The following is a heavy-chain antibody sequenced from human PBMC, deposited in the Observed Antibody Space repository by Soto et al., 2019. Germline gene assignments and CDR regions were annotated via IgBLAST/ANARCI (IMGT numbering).Heavy chain of an antibody. CDR3: ATLTYYYDSSGYYYASDYFDY. CDR1: GGSVSSGSYY. J-gene: IGHJ4*02. D-gene: IGHD3-22*01. V-gene: IGHV4-61*01. CDR2: IYYSGST. Sequence: SETLSLTCTVSGGSVSSGSYYWSWIRQPPGKGLEWIGYIYYSGSTNYNPSLKSRVTISVDTSKNQFSLKLSSVTAADTAVYYCATLTYYYDSSGYYYASDYFDYWGQGTLVTV.